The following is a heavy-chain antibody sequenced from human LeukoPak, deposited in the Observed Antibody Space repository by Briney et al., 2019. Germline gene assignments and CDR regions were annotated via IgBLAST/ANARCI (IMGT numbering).Heavy chain of an antibody. Sequence: GGSLRLSCAESGFTFSSYGMHWVRQAPGKGLERVAFIRFDGSKKYYADSVRGRITISRDNSKKTLYLQMNSLRAEDTAVYFCAKGSKAVLFTRDRYMDVWGKGATVTISS. CDR3: AKGSKAVLFTRDRYMDV. CDR1: GFTFSSYG. D-gene: IGHD6-19*01. J-gene: IGHJ6*03. CDR2: IRFDGSKK. V-gene: IGHV3-30*02.